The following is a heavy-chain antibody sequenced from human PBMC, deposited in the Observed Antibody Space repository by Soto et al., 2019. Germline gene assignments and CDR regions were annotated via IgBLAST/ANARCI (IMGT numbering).Heavy chain of an antibody. J-gene: IGHJ6*03. D-gene: IGHD2-15*01. CDR2: IYYSGST. CDR1: GGSLSSYY. CDR3: ARHVGCSGGSCSRHYYYYYMDV. Sequence: SETLSLTCTVSGGSLSSYYWSWLRPPPGKGLEWIGYIYYSGSTNYNPSLKSRVTISVDTSKNQFSLKLSPVTAADTAVYYCARHVGCSGGSCSRHYYYYYMDVWGKGTTVTLSS. V-gene: IGHV4-59*08.